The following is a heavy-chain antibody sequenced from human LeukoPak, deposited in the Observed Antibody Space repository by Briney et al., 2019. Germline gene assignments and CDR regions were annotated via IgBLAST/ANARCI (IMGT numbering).Heavy chain of an antibody. CDR1: GFTFSSNY. D-gene: IGHD3-22*01. Sequence: PGGSLRLPCAASGFTFSSNYMSWVRQAPGKGLEWVAVIYSGGSTYYSDSVKGRFTISRDNSKNTLYLQMNSLRAEDTAVYYCAKDSPRYYHSSGYNIWGQGTLVTVSS. CDR3: AKDSPRYYHSSGYNI. V-gene: IGHV3-53*01. J-gene: IGHJ4*02. CDR2: IYSGGST.